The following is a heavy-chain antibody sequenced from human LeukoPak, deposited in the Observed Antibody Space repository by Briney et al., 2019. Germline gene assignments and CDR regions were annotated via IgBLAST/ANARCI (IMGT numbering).Heavy chain of an antibody. CDR1: GLTFSSYA. Sequence: GGSLRLSCAASGLTFSSYAMSWVRQAPGKGLEWVSTCSGSGGSSYYANSVKGRFTISRDNSRNTLYLQMNSLRAEDTAIYYCARGYSSSWVLFDYWGQGTLVTVSS. V-gene: IGHV3-23*01. CDR2: CSGSGGSS. CDR3: ARGYSSSWVLFDY. J-gene: IGHJ4*02. D-gene: IGHD6-13*01.